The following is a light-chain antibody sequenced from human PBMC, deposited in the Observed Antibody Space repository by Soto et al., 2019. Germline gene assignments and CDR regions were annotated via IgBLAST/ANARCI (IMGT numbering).Light chain of an antibody. CDR1: QSVNSY. CDR2: DAS. V-gene: IGKV3-11*01. CDR3: QQRSNWLT. J-gene: IGKJ4*01. Sequence: EIVLTQSPATLSLSPGERATLSCRASQSVNSYLAWYQQKPGQAPRLLLYDASNRATGIPARFSGSGSGTDFTLTISSLEPEDFAVYYCQQRSNWLTFGGGTKVEIK.